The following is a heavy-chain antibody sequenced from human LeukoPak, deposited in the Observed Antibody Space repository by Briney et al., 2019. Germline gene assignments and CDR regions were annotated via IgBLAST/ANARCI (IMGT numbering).Heavy chain of an antibody. CDR3: AKGPPYCNGDCYSDY. D-gene: IGHD2-21*02. CDR1: GFTFNTFA. CDR2: ISSSGEFT. V-gene: IGHV3-23*01. J-gene: IGHJ4*02. Sequence: GGSLRLSCAASGFTFNTFAMSWVRQAPGRGLEWVSSISSSGEFTYYVDSLKGRFTISRDNSKNTLYLQMNSLRAEDTAVYYCAKGPPYCNGDCYSDYWGQGTLVTVSS.